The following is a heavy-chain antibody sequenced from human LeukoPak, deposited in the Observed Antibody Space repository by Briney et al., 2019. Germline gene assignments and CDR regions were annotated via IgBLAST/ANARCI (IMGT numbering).Heavy chain of an antibody. V-gene: IGHV3-30*02. D-gene: IGHD3-10*01. J-gene: IGHJ3*02. CDR1: GFTFSSYG. CDR3: AKDGRQRKTYFYGSGSANGFDI. Sequence: GGSLRLSCAAFGFTFSSYGMHWVRQAPGKGLEWVAFMRSDGDYKYYADSVKGRFTISRDSSKNTLYLQMDSLRAEDTAVYYCAKDGRQRKTYFYGSGSANGFDIWGPGTMVTVSS. CDR2: MRSDGDYK.